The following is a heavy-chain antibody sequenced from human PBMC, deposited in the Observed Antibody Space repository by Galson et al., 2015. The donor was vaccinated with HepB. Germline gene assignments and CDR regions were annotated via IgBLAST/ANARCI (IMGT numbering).Heavy chain of an antibody. J-gene: IGHJ2*01. V-gene: IGHV3-48*02. Sequence: SLRLSCAASGFTFSSYTINWVRQPPGKKMEWVSYISTTGTTIYYADSVKGRFTISRDNAENSVFLQMDSLRDEDTAVYYCVRVAVDTTIFRGYWYFDLWGRGTLVTVSS. D-gene: IGHD5-18*01. CDR3: VRVAVDTTIFRGYWYFDL. CDR1: GFTFSSYT. CDR2: ISTTGTTI.